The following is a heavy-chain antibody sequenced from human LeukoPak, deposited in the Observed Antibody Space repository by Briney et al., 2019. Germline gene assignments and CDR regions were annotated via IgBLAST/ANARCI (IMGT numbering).Heavy chain of an antibody. J-gene: IGHJ4*02. CDR2: ISSSSSYI. CDR3: ARNPAPYCTNGVCPSRGAIDY. Sequence: PGGSLRLSCAASGFTFSSYEMNWVRQAPGKGLEWVSYISSSSSYIYYADSVKGRFTISRDNAKNSLYLQMNSLRAEDTAVYYCARNPAPYCTNGVCPSRGAIDYWGQGTLVTVSS. CDR1: GFTFSSYE. V-gene: IGHV3-21*05. D-gene: IGHD2-8*01.